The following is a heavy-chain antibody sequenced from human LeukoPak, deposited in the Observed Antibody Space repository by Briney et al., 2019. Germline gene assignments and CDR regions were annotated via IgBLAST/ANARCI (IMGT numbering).Heavy chain of an antibody. V-gene: IGHV3-30-3*01. CDR1: GLTFGTSA. J-gene: IGHJ5*02. Sequence: GESLKISCADSGLTFGTSAMHWARQATGKGLEWVAVVSFDGSNEKYADSVRGRFTISRDNSKKMLYLQMNSLSREDTAVYYCVRGVGYTLLSWGQGTLVTVSS. CDR2: VSFDGSNE. CDR3: VRGVGYTLLS. D-gene: IGHD1-1*01.